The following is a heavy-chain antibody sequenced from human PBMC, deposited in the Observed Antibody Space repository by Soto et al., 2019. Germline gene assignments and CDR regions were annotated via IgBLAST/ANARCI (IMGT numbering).Heavy chain of an antibody. D-gene: IGHD3-22*01. CDR1: AYSFTNHW. CDR3: PRHPSYFVSSGSLGSY. CDR2: IDPSDPHM. J-gene: IGHJ4*02. Sequence: GQALKISCMGSAYSFTNHWITCLRQMPGKGLASMGRIDPSDPHMHYSPSFQSHVTMSADMSISTASLQWISLTVSETVVYYSPRHPSYFVSSGSLGSYWGQGTLVTVCS. V-gene: IGHV5-10-1*01.